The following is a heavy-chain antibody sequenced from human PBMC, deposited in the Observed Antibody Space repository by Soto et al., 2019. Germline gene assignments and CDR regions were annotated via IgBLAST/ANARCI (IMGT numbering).Heavy chain of an antibody. Sequence: QVQLQESGPGLVKPSQTLSLTCTVSGGSISSGGYYWSWIRQHPGKGLEWIGYIYYSGSTYYNPSLKSRVTLPVDRSKNQFPRRLGSVTAADTAVYYCARGGRVRGVSIPGGYWFDPWGQGTLVTVSP. CDR3: ARGGRVRGVSIPGGYWFDP. D-gene: IGHD3-10*01. CDR1: GGSISSGGYY. V-gene: IGHV4-31*03. J-gene: IGHJ5*02. CDR2: IYYSGST.